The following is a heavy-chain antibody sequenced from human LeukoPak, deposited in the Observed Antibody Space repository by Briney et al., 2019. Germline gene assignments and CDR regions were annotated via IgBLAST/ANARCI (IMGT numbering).Heavy chain of an antibody. CDR2: IIPTFGAT. D-gene: IGHD1-7*01. Sequence: SVKVSCKASGDTFNSYAINWVRQAPGQGLEYMGGIIPTFGATNYAQKFQSTVTITADKSSSTVYMELRSLRPNDTAVYYGAYRGGTTTPGWGQGTLVTVSS. J-gene: IGHJ4*01. CDR3: AYRGGTTTPG. V-gene: IGHV1-69*06. CDR1: GDTFNSYA.